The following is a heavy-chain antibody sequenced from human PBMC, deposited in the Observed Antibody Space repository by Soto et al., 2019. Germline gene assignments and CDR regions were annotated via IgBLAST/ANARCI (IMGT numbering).Heavy chain of an antibody. CDR3: AKDRDGAAAGPTKFYGMDV. CDR2: FSGSGDST. J-gene: IGHJ6*02. V-gene: IGHV3-23*01. CDR1: GFTFSSYA. Sequence: EVQLLESGGGLVQPGGSLRLSCAASGFTFSSYAMSWVGQAPGKGLEGVSVFSGSGDSTYYADSGRGRFTISRDNSKNTLYLQMNSLRAEDTAVYYCAKDRDGAAAGPTKFYGMDVWGQGTTVTVSS. D-gene: IGHD6-13*01.